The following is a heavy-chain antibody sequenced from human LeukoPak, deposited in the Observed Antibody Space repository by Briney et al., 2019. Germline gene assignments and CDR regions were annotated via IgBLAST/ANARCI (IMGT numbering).Heavy chain of an antibody. Sequence: GGSLRLSCAASGFTFSSYSMNWVRQAPGKGLEWVSSISSSSSYIYYADSVKGRFTISRDNAKNSLYLHMNSLRAEDTAVYYCARDSSGWYGGYFDYWGQGTLVTVSS. V-gene: IGHV3-21*01. CDR1: GFTFSSYS. D-gene: IGHD6-19*01. CDR2: ISSSSSYI. CDR3: ARDSSGWYGGYFDY. J-gene: IGHJ4*02.